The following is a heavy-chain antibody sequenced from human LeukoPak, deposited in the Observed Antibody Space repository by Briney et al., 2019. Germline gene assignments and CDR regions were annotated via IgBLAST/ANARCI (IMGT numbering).Heavy chain of an antibody. J-gene: IGHJ3*02. D-gene: IGHD3-3*01. CDR3: ARVPHYDFLIGYAFDI. CDR1: GGSISSSSYY. CDR2: IYYSGST. V-gene: IGHV4-61*05. Sequence: SETLSLTCTVSGGSISSSSYYWGWIRQPPGKGLEWIAYIYYSGSTNYNPSLKSRVTISADTSKNQFSLKLSSVTAADTAVYYCARVPHYDFLIGYAFDIWGQGTMVTVSS.